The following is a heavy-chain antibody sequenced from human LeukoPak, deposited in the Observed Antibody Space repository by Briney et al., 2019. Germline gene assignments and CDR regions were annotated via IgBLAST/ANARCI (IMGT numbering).Heavy chain of an antibody. CDR3: ATYDVLIGFEY. Sequence: ASVKVSCNASGATFSVFVISWVRHAPGQGLNWMGGISPLLGASKHTQKFQDRVQITADESTSTAYMELSDLRPADPAVYYCATYDVLIGFEYWGQGTLVTVSS. CDR1: GATFSVFV. CDR2: ISPLLGAS. V-gene: IGHV1-69*13. J-gene: IGHJ4*02. D-gene: IGHD3-9*01.